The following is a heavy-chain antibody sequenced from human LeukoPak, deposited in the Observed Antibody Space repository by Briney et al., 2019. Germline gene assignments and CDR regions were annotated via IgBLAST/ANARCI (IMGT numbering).Heavy chain of an antibody. CDR2: INWNGGST. D-gene: IGHD4-23*01. Sequence: GGSLRLSCAASGFTFSSYWMHWVRQAPGKGLEWVSGINWNGGSTGYADSVKGRFTISRDNAKNSLYLQMNSLRAEDTALYYCARVNGGNSFVRGENDYWGQGTLVTVSS. V-gene: IGHV3-20*04. J-gene: IGHJ4*02. CDR1: GFTFSSYW. CDR3: ARVNGGNSFVRGENDY.